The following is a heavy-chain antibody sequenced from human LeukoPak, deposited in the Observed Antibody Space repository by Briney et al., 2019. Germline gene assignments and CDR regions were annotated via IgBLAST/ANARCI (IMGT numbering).Heavy chain of an antibody. CDR3: ARVELDY. J-gene: IGHJ4*02. V-gene: IGHV3-21*01. D-gene: IGHD3-10*01. CDR2: ISSSSSYI. CDR1: GLPIADFA. Sequence: GGSLRLSCVASGLPIADFAMHWVRQAPGKGLEWVSSISSSSSYIYYADSVKGRFTISRDNAKNSLYLQMNSLRAEDTAVYCCARVELDYWGQGTLVTVSS.